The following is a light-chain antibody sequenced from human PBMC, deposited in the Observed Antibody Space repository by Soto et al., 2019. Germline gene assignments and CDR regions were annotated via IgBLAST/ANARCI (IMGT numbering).Light chain of an antibody. J-gene: IGLJ1*01. V-gene: IGLV2-11*01. CDR3: GSYAGSYSYV. CDR1: SSDVGGYND. Sequence: QSALTQPRSVSGSPGQSVTISCTGTSSDVGGYNDVSWYQQHPGKAPKLMIYDVSKRPSGVPDRFSGSKAGNPASLTISGLQAEDEAYYCCGSYAGSYSYVFGTGTKVTVL. CDR2: DVS.